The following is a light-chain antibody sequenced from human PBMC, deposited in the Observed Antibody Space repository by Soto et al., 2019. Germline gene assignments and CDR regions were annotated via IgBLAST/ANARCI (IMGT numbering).Light chain of an antibody. CDR3: SSYTSSYV. Sequence: QSVLTQPASVSGSPGQSITISCTGSSSDLGGYNYVSWYQQHPGKAPKLLIYEVSNRPSGVSNRFSGSKSGNTASLTISGLQAEDEADYYCSSYTSSYVFGTGTKLT. J-gene: IGLJ1*01. V-gene: IGLV2-14*01. CDR1: SSDLGGYNY. CDR2: EVS.